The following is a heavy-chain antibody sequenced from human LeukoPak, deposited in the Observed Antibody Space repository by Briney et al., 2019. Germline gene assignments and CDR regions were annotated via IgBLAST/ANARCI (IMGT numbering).Heavy chain of an antibody. D-gene: IGHD3-22*01. CDR1: GFTFSSYA. CDR2: ISYDGSNK. CDR3: ARSLHSSGYYDY. J-gene: IGHJ4*02. V-gene: IGHV3-30-3*01. Sequence: GGSLRLSCAASGFTFSSYAMHWVRQAPGKGLEWVAVISYDGSNKYYADSVKGRFTISRDNSKNTLYLQMNSLRAEDTAVYYCARSLHSSGYYDYWGLGTLVTVSS.